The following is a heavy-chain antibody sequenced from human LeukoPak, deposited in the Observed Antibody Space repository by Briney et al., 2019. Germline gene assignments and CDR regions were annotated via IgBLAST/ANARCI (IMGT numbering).Heavy chain of an antibody. CDR3: ARDMSSGGRLDY. J-gene: IGHJ4*02. CDR1: GFTFSDYY. V-gene: IGHV3-11*06. Sequence: PGGSLRLSCAASGFTFSDYYMTWIRQAPGKGLEWLSYISGSSSNTNYADSVQGRFTISRDNAKNSLYLQMNSLRAEDTAIYYCARDMSSGGRLDYWGQGTLVTVSS. CDR2: ISGSSSNT. D-gene: IGHD2-15*01.